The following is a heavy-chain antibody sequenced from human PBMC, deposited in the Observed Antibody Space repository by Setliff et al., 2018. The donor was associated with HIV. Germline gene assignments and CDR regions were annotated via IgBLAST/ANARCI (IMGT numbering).Heavy chain of an antibody. CDR3: AKSAFGGVSPFDY. D-gene: IGHD3-16*01. J-gene: IGHJ4*02. CDR2: ISDSGDNT. V-gene: IGHV3-23*01. Sequence: GGSLRLSCAASGLTFSDYAMSWVRQAPGKGLEWVSAISDSGDNTNYADSVKGRFTISRDDSKNTLYLQMTSLRAEDTAVYYCAKSAFGGVSPFDYWGQGTLVTVSS. CDR1: GLTFSDYA.